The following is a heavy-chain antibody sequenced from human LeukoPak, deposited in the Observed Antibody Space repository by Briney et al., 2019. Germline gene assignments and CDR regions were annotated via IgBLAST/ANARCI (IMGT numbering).Heavy chain of an antibody. D-gene: IGHD4-17*01. Sequence: ASVKVSCKASGYTFTKYGITWVRQAPGQGLEWMGWISTYNGNTNYEQKLQGRVTMTTDTSTSTAYMELRSLISDDAAVYYCARGDDYGDYWGLYWGQGTLVTVSS. J-gene: IGHJ4*02. CDR2: ISTYNGNT. CDR1: GYTFTKYG. V-gene: IGHV1-18*01. CDR3: ARGDDYGDYWGLY.